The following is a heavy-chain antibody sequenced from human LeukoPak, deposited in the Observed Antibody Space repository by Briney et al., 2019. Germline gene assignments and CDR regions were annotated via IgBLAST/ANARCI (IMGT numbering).Heavy chain of an antibody. D-gene: IGHD6-13*01. CDR1: GFTVSSYA. CDR2: ISGSGGST. J-gene: IGHJ4*02. Sequence: PGGSLGLSCAASGFTVSSYAMSWVRQAPGKGLEWVSAISGSGGSTYYADSVKGRFTISRDNSKNTLYLQMNSLRAEDTAVYYCARVSTAAGSGHWGQGTLVTVSS. V-gene: IGHV3-23*01. CDR3: ARVSTAAGSGH.